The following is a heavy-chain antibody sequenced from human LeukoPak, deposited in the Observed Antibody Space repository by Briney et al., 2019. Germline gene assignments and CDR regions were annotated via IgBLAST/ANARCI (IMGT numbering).Heavy chain of an antibody. CDR3: AKVPYENYYYYMDV. Sequence: GGSLRLSCAASGFTFSSYPMTWVRQAPGKGLEWVSAISGSGGITHYADSMKGRFTISRDNSKNTLYMQMNSLRAEDTAVYYCAKVPYENYYYYMDVWGKGTTVTVSS. CDR1: GFTFSSYP. V-gene: IGHV3-23*01. CDR2: ISGSGGIT. D-gene: IGHD3-22*01. J-gene: IGHJ6*03.